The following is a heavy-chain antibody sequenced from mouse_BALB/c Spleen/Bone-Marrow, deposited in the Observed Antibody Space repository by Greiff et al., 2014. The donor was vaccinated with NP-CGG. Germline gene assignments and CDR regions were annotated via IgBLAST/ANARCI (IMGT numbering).Heavy chain of an antibody. J-gene: IGHJ3*01. CDR2: IDPANGNT. CDR3: ANYYYGSSLFAY. Sequence: EVQVVESGAELVKPGASVKLSCTASGFNIKDTYMHWVKQRPEQGLEWIGRIDPANGNTKYDPKFQGKATITADTSSNTAYLQLSSLTSEDTAVYYCANYYYGSSLFAYWGQRTLVTVSA. CDR1: GFNIKDTY. D-gene: IGHD1-1*01. V-gene: IGHV14-3*02.